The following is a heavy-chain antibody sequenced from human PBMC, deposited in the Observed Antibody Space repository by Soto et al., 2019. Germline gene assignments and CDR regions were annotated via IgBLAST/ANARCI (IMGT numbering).Heavy chain of an antibody. CDR1: GFTFSSYG. D-gene: IGHD3-10*01. CDR2: ISYDGSNK. Sequence: QVQLVESGGGVVQPGRSLRLSCAASGFTFSSYGMHWVRQAPGKGLEWVAVISYDGSNKYYADSVKGRFTISRDNSTNTLYLQMNSLRAEDKAVYYCAKVFRDTMIRGHDAFDIWCQGTMVTVSS. CDR3: AKVFRDTMIRGHDAFDI. J-gene: IGHJ3*02. V-gene: IGHV3-30*18.